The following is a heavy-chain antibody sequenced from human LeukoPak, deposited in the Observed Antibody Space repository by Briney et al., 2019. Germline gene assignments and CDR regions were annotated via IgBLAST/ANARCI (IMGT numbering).Heavy chain of an antibody. J-gene: IGHJ5*02. CDR2: MNPNSGNT. CDR1: GYTFTSYD. D-gene: IGHD2-15*01. V-gene: IGHV1-8*01. CDR3: ARGRGRPLYCSGGSCYLVGWFDP. Sequence: ASVKVSCKASGYTFTSYDINWVRQATGQGLEWMGWMNPNSGNTGYAQKFQGRVTMTRNTSISTAYMELSSLRSEDTAVYYCARGRGRPLYCSGGSCYLVGWFDPWGQGTLVTVSS.